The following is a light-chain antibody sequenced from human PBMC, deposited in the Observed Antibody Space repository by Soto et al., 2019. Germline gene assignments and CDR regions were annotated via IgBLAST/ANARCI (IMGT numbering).Light chain of an antibody. Sequence: EIVMAQSPATLSVSPGERATLSCRASQSVSDNLAWFQQKPGQPPRLVIYGASSRATGIPDRFSGSGSGTDFTLTISRLEPEDFAVYYCQQYGSSPRTFGQGTKVDIK. CDR3: QQYGSSPRT. CDR2: GAS. V-gene: IGKV3-20*01. CDR1: QSVSDN. J-gene: IGKJ1*01.